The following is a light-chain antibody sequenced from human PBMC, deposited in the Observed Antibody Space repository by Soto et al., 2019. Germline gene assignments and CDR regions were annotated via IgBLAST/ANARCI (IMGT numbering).Light chain of an antibody. CDR3: CSYVGTSVYV. V-gene: IGLV2-23*01. CDR2: EGN. J-gene: IGLJ1*01. CDR1: SSDVGYYSL. Sequence: QSALTQPASVSGSPGQSITISCTGISSDVGYYSLVSWYRQHPDKAPKLIIYEGNKRPSGVSNRFSGFKSGTTASLTISGLQAEDEADYYCCSYVGTSVYVFGTGTKVTVL.